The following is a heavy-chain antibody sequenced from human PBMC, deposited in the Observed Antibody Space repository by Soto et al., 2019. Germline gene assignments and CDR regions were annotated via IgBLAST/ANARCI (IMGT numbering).Heavy chain of an antibody. CDR2: IYYSGST. J-gene: IGHJ6*02. CDR3: ARDQLDCWSGYQVGYGMDV. CDR1: GGSISSYY. Sequence: QVQLQESGPGLVKPSETLSLTCTVSGGSISSYYWSWIRQPPGKGLEWIGYIYYSGSTNYNPSLKSRVTISVDTSKNQFALKLSSVTAADTAVYYCARDQLDCWSGYQVGYGMDVWGQGTTVTVSS. V-gene: IGHV4-59*01. D-gene: IGHD3-3*01.